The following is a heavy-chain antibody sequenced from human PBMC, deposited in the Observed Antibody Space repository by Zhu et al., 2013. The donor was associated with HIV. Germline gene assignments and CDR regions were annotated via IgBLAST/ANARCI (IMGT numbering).Heavy chain of an antibody. Sequence: QVQLVQSGAEVKKPGSSVKVSCKASGGTFSSNAISWVRQAPGQGLEWMGGIIPILGTGNYAQKFQGRVTITADESTSTVYMELSSLRSDDTAVYYCARVTFRWELTFDYWGQGTLVTVSS. D-gene: IGHD1-26*01. CDR2: IIPILGTG. CDR1: GGTFSSNA. V-gene: IGHV1-69*01. J-gene: IGHJ4*02. CDR3: ARVTFRWELTFDY.